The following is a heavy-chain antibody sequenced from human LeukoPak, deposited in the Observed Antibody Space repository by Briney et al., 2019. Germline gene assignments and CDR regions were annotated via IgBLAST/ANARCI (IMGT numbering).Heavy chain of an antibody. CDR3: ARSVVAPYGMDV. CDR1: GFTFSSYA. CDR2: ISYDGSNK. J-gene: IGHJ6*02. Sequence: GGSLRLSCAAYGFTFSSYAMIWVRQAPCNGLEWVAVISYDGSNKYYADSVKGRFTISRDNSKNTLYLQMNSLRAEDTAVYYCARSVVAPYGMDVWGQGTTVTVSS. D-gene: IGHD2-15*01. V-gene: IGHV3-30-3*01.